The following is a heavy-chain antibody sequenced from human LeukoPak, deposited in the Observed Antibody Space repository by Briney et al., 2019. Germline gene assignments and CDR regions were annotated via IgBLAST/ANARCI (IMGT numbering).Heavy chain of an antibody. Sequence: SVKVSCKASGGTFSSYAISWVRQAPGQGLEWMGGIIPIFGTANYTQKFQGRVTITTDESTSTAYMELSSLRSEDTAVYYCASPSLGSSSFYYYMDVWGKGTTVTVSS. D-gene: IGHD3-16*01. CDR1: GGTFSSYA. V-gene: IGHV1-69*05. CDR2: IIPIFGTA. CDR3: ASPSLGSSSFYYYMDV. J-gene: IGHJ6*03.